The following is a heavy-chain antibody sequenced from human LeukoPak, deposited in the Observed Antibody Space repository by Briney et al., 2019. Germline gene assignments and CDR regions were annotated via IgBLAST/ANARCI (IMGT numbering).Heavy chain of an antibody. J-gene: IGHJ4*02. Sequence: GGSLRLSCAASGFTFSSYGMHWVRQAPGKGLEWVAVIWYDGSNKYYADSVKGRFTISRDNAKNSLYLQMNSLRAEDTAVYYCARDLRDYFDYWGQGTLVTVSS. V-gene: IGHV3-33*01. CDR2: IWYDGSNK. CDR1: GFTFSSYG. CDR3: ARDLRDYFDY.